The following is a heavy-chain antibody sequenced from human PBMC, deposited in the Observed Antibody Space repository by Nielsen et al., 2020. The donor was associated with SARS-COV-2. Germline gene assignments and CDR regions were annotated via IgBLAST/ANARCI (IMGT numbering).Heavy chain of an antibody. CDR1: GFTFSSYG. D-gene: IGHD2-15*01. CDR2: IWYDGSNK. Sequence: GGSLRLSCAASGFTFSSYGMHWVRQAPGKGLEWVAVIWYDGSNKYYADSVKGRFTISRDNSKNTLYLQMNSLRAEDTALYYCAREGYCSGGSCYSGCDYWGQGTLVTVSS. CDR3: AREGYCSGGSCYSGCDY. V-gene: IGHV3-30*02. J-gene: IGHJ4*02.